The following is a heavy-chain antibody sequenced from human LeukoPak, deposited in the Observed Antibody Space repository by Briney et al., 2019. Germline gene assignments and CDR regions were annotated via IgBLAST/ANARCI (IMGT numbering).Heavy chain of an antibody. V-gene: IGHV3-13*01. D-gene: IGHD6-19*01. CDR3: ARAVAGTHWFDP. J-gene: IGHJ5*02. CDR2: IDIPGNT. CDR1: GFTLSTYD. Sequence: EGSLRLSCAAPGFTLSTYDMHGVRQATGKGLEWVSGIDIPGNTYYPDSVKGRFTMSRESAKNSLYLQMNSLRAGDTAVYYCARAVAGTHWFDPWGQGTLVTVSS.